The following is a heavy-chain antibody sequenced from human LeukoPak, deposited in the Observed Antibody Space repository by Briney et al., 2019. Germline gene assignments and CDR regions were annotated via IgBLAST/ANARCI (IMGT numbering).Heavy chain of an antibody. CDR3: ARPRSSGWYLAFDI. D-gene: IGHD6-19*01. V-gene: IGHV1-18*01. J-gene: IGHJ3*02. Sequence: GASVKVSCKASGYTFTSYGISWVRQAPGKGTEWMGWISGYNGNTKYAQKFQGRVTMTTDTSTNTAYMELRSLRSDDTAVYYCARPRSSGWYLAFDIWGQGTMVTVSS. CDR1: GYTFTSYG. CDR2: ISGYNGNT.